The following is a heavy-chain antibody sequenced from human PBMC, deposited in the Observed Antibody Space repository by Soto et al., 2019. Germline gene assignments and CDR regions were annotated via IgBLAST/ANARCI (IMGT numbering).Heavy chain of an antibody. V-gene: IGHV5-10-1*01. J-gene: IGHJ6*02. CDR2: IDPSDSYT. D-gene: IGHD5-18*01. Sequence: GESLKISCKGSGYSFTSYWISWVRQMPGKGLEWMGRIDPSDSYTNYSPSFQGHVTISADKSISTAYLQWSSLKASDTAMYYCARLDTAMMYYYYGMDVWGQGTTVTVSS. CDR3: ARLDTAMMYYYYGMDV. CDR1: GYSFTSYW.